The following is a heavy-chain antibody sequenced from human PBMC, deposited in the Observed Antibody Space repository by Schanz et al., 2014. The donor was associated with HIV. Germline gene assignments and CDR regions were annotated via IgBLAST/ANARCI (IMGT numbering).Heavy chain of an antibody. V-gene: IGHV3-30*18. CDR2: ISYDGSNK. Sequence: QVQLVESGGGVVQPGRSLRLSCAASGFTFSTYGMHWVRQAPGKGLEWVAFISYDGSNKYYADSVKGRFTISRDNSKNTLYLQMSSLRAEDTAVYYCAKVARWDYYGMDVWGQGTTVTVSS. CDR3: AKVARWDYYGMDV. CDR1: GFTFSTYG. J-gene: IGHJ6*02.